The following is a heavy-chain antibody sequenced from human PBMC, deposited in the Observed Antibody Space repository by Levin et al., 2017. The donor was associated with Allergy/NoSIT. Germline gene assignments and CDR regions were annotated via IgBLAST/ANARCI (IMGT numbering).Heavy chain of an antibody. CDR1: GFTFSNYG. CDR3: ARDVRGSGSYPTVNYYGMDV. Sequence: HPGGSLRLSCAASGFTFSNYGIHWVRQAPGKGLEWVAVIWYDGSNKYYADSVKGRLTISRDNSKNTLYLQMNSLRAEDTAMYYCARDVRGSGSYPTVNYYGMDVWGQGTTVTVSS. V-gene: IGHV3-33*01. D-gene: IGHD3-10*01. CDR2: IWYDGSNK. J-gene: IGHJ6*02.